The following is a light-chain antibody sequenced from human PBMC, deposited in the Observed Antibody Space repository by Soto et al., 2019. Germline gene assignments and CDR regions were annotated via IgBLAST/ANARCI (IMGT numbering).Light chain of an antibody. CDR3: AAWDDSLNGPV. J-gene: IGLJ2*01. Sequence: QSVLTQPPSASGTPGRRVTISCSGSSSNIGSNTVNWYQQLPGTAPKLLIYSNNQRPSGVPDRFSGSKSGTSASLAISGLQSEDEADYYGAAWDDSLNGPVFGGGTKLTVL. V-gene: IGLV1-44*01. CDR2: SNN. CDR1: SSNIGSNT.